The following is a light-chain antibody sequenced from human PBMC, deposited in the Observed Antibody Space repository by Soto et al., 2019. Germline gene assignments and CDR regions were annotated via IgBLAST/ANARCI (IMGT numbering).Light chain of an antibody. CDR2: GNS. CDR1: SSNIGAGYD. J-gene: IGLJ2*01. Sequence: QSVLTQPPSVSGAPVQRVTISCTGSSSNIGAGYDVHWYQQLPGTAPKLLIYGNSNRPSGVPDRFSGSKSGTSASLAITGLQDEDEADYYCQSYDSSLSGYVFGGGTKVTVL. V-gene: IGLV1-40*01. CDR3: QSYDSSLSGYV.